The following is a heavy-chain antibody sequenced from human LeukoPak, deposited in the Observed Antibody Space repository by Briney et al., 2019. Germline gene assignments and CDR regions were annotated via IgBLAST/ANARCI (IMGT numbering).Heavy chain of an antibody. CDR2: IWYGGSNK. V-gene: IGHV3-30*04. CDR3: APRSFIVVVPAAIGSD. CDR1: GFTFSNYA. J-gene: IGHJ4*02. D-gene: IGHD2-2*01. Sequence: PGGSLRLSCAASGFTFSNYAMHWVRQAPGKGLEWVAVIWYGGSNKYYADSVKGRFTISRDNSKNTLYLQMNSLRAEDTAVYYCAPRSFIVVVPAAIGSDWGQGTLVTVSS.